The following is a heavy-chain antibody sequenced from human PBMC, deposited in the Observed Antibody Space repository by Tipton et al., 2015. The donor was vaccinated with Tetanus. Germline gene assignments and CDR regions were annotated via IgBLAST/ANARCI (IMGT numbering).Heavy chain of an antibody. V-gene: IGHV4-31*03. J-gene: IGHJ4*02. CDR1: GGSISGGRYY. CDR3: ARDQARGARGWNYFDY. CDR2: IYSSGST. D-gene: IGHD1-26*01. Sequence: GLVKPSQTLSLTCTVSGGSISGGRYYWSWIRQRPGKGLEWIGDIYSSGSTYYNPSLKSRVTISVDTSKNQFSLKLNSVTAADTAVYYCARDQARGARGWNYFDYWGQGTLVTVSS.